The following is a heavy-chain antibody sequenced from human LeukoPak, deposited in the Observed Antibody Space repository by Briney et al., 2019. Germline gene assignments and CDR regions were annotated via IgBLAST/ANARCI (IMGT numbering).Heavy chain of an antibody. CDR1: GFTFSTYS. J-gene: IGHJ5*02. Sequence: GGSLRLSCAASGFTFSTYSMNWVRQAPGKGLEWVSSISSSSSYMYYADSVKSRFTISRDNAKNSLYLQMNSLRAEDTAVYYCARVLTAPHDGAWGQGTLVTVSS. CDR2: ISSSSSYM. D-gene: IGHD1-1*01. V-gene: IGHV3-21*01. CDR3: ARVLTAPHDGA.